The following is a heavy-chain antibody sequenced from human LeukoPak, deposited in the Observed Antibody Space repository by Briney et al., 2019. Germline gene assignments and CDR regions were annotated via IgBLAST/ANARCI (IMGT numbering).Heavy chain of an antibody. Sequence: AGGSLRLSCGASGFTFTSYAMKWVRQAPGKGLEWVSAISGRGGSTYYADSVKGRFTISRDNSKNTLYLQMNSLRGEDTALYYCAKERSGWNFDYWGQGTLVTVSS. V-gene: IGHV3-23*01. D-gene: IGHD6-19*01. CDR2: ISGRGGST. CDR1: GFTFTSYA. J-gene: IGHJ4*02. CDR3: AKERSGWNFDY.